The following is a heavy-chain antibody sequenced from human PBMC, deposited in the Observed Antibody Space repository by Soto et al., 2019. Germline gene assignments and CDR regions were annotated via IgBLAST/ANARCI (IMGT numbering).Heavy chain of an antibody. J-gene: IGHJ4*02. CDR1: GFTFSSYG. D-gene: IGHD3-10*01. Sequence: GGSLRLSCAASGFTFSSYGMHWVRQAPGKGLEWVAVISYDGSNKYYADSVKGRFTISRDNSKNTLYLQMNSLRAEDTAVYYCAKGGGRRPNYYGSGRYYNPAGVFDYWGQGTLVTVSS. CDR2: ISYDGSNK. CDR3: AKGGGRRPNYYGSGRYYNPAGVFDY. V-gene: IGHV3-30*18.